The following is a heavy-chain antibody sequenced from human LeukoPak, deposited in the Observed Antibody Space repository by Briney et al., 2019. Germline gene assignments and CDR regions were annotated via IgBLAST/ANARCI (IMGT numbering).Heavy chain of an antibody. J-gene: IGHJ5*02. V-gene: IGHV4-34*01. CDR1: GGPFRGFF. CDR2: VIHSGSS. CDR3: ARGIFYGGRNQYIWLDL. D-gene: IGHD4-23*01. Sequence: PSETLSLTCAVYGGPFRGFFWSWIRQAPGKGLECIGEVIHSGSSNYNPSLKSRINISLDTSKSQFSLRLTSVTAADTAVYYCARGIFYGGRNQYIWLDLWGQGTLVTVSS.